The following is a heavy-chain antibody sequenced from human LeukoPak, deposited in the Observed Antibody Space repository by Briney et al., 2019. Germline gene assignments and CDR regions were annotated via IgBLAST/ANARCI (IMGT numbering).Heavy chain of an antibody. CDR3: AKGLWFGEFNWFDP. D-gene: IGHD3-10*01. V-gene: IGHV3-23*01. CDR2: ISGSGGST. Sequence: GGSLRLSCAASGFTFSSYAMSWVRQAPGKGLEWVSAISGSGGSTDYADSVKGRFTISRDNSKNTLYLQMNSLRAEDTAVYYCAKGLWFGEFNWFDPWGQGTLVTVSS. J-gene: IGHJ5*02. CDR1: GFTFSSYA.